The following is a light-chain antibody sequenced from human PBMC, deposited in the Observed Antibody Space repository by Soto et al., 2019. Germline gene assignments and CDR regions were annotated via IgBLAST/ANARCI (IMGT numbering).Light chain of an antibody. CDR2: DVS. CDR3: CSYAPTPNFWV. CDR1: NSDVGGYNF. J-gene: IGLJ3*02. Sequence: QSALTQPRSVSGSPGQSVTISCTGTNSDVGGYNFVSWYQQHPGKAPKVMIYDVSGRPSGVPDRFSGSKSGNTASLTISGLQAEDEADYYCCSYAPTPNFWVFGGGTKLTVL. V-gene: IGLV2-11*01.